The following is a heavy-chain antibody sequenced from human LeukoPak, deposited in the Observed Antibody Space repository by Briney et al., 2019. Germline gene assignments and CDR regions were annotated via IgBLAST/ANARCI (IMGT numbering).Heavy chain of an antibody. J-gene: IGHJ4*02. D-gene: IGHD2-15*01. CDR2: ISYDGSNK. V-gene: IGHV3-30-3*01. CDR1: GFTFSSYS. Sequence: PGGSLRLSCAASGFTFSSYSMHWVRQAPCKGLEWVAVISYDGSNKYYADSVKGRFTISRDNSKNTLYLQMNSLRAEDTAVYYCARGVVVVVAATNPHFDYWGQGTLVTVSS. CDR3: ARGVVVVVAATNPHFDY.